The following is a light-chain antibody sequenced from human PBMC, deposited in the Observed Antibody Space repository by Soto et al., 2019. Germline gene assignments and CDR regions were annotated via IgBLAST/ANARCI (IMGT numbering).Light chain of an antibody. CDR2: GAS. V-gene: IGKV3-15*01. CDR3: QQYNNWPLP. CDR1: QSVSST. Sequence: EIVMTQSPATLSLSTRERATLSCRASQSVSSTLAWYQQKPGQAPRLLISGASNRATGIPARFSGSGSGTECTLTISRLQSEECAVYYCQQYNNWPLPVGGGTKVELK. J-gene: IGKJ4*01.